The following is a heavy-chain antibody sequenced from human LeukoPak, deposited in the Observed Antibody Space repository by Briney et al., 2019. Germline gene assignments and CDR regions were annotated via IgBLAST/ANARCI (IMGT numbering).Heavy chain of an antibody. J-gene: IGHJ4*02. D-gene: IGHD2-21*02. Sequence: SETLSLTCAVSGGSVNSGTYYWSWIRQHPGKGLEWIGYIYYTGITNYNPSLKSRVTISVDTSKNQFSLNLKSVTAADTAVYYCATSQCGSDCYLAGDYWGQGARVTVSS. CDR3: ATSQCGSDCYLAGDY. CDR1: GGSVNSGTYY. V-gene: IGHV4-61*01. CDR2: IYYTGIT.